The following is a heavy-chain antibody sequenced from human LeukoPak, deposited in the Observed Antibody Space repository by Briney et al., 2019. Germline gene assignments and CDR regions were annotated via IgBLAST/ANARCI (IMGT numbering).Heavy chain of an antibody. V-gene: IGHV4-34*01. CDR1: GGSFSGYY. J-gene: IGHJ3*02. Sequence: SETLSLTCAVYGGSFSGYYWSWIRQPPGKGLEWIGEINHSGSTNYSPSLKSRVTISVDTSKNQFSLKLSSVTAADAAVYYCARYNWNVAFDIWGQGTMVTVSS. CDR3: ARYNWNVAFDI. CDR2: INHSGST. D-gene: IGHD1-1*01.